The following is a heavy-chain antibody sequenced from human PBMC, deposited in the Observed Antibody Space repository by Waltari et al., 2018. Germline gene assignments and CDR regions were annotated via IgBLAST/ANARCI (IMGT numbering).Heavy chain of an antibody. V-gene: IGHV3-30*03. D-gene: IGHD3-3*01. J-gene: IGHJ4*02. CDR3: ARVMGIWSGLDY. Sequence: QVHVVESGGGVVQPGRSLRLSCAASGFTFSHYGIHWVRQAPGKGLEWVSVISFDGRTQHYADSVRGRFTVSRDNSQNIVYLQMNTLRVEDTAVYYCARVMGIWSGLDYWGQGALVTVSS. CDR2: ISFDGRTQ. CDR1: GFTFSHYG.